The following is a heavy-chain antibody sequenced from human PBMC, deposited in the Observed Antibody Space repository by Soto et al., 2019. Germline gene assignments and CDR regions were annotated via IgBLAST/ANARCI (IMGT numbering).Heavy chain of an antibody. D-gene: IGHD3-10*01. CDR1: GFTFTSSA. Sequence: SVKVSCKASGFTFTSSAVQGVRQALVQGLEWIGWIVVGSGNTNYAQKFQERVTITRDMSTSTAYMELSSLRSEDTAVYYCAADLITMVRGVSYYGMDVWGQGTTVTVSS. J-gene: IGHJ6*02. V-gene: IGHV1-58*01. CDR2: IVVGSGNT. CDR3: AADLITMVRGVSYYGMDV.